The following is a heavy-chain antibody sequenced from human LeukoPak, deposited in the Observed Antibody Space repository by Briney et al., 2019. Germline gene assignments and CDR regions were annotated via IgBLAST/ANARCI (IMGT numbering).Heavy chain of an antibody. CDR2: VDQGGTEK. Sequence: GSLRLSCAASGFTFSTYAMNWVRQAPGKGLEWVAIVDQGGTEKYYVDSVKGRFTISRDNAENSLYLQMNSLRAEDTAVYYCAREHYFYHMDGWGEGTTVTVSS. CDR1: GFTFSTYA. J-gene: IGHJ6*03. CDR3: AREHYFYHMDG. V-gene: IGHV3-7*01.